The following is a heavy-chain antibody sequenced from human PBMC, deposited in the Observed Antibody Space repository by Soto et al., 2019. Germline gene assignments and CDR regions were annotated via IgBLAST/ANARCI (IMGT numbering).Heavy chain of an antibody. CDR2: ISYDGSNK. V-gene: IGHV3-30*18. CDR3: AKDLDDILTGYYIYYYGMDV. Sequence: GGSLRLSCAASGFTFSSYGMHWVRQAPGKGLEWVAVISYDGSNKYYADSVKGRFTISRDNSKNTLYLQMNSLRAEDTAVYYCAKDLDDILTGYYIYYYGMDVWGQGTTVTVSS. J-gene: IGHJ6*02. D-gene: IGHD3-9*01. CDR1: GFTFSSYG.